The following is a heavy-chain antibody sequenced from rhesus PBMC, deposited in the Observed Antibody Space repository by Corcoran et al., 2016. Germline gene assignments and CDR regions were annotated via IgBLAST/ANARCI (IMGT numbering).Heavy chain of an antibody. D-gene: IGHD6-13*01. J-gene: IGHJ4*01. CDR1: GGSISSSNW. V-gene: IGHV4-93*02. CDR3: ARIASSWSNFDY. CDR2: IYGSGGST. Sequence: QVQLQESGPAVVKPSETLSLTCAVSGGSISSSNWWSWIRQSPGKGLEWIGGIYGSGGSTEYNPSLKCRVTISIDTSKNQFSLKLSSVTAADTAVYYCARIASSWSNFDYWGQGALVTVSS.